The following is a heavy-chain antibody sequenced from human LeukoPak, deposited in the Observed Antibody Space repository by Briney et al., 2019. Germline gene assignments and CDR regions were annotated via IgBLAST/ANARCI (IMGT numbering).Heavy chain of an antibody. CDR3: ARTPGGYCSGGSCYFDY. CDR1: GFTVSSNY. J-gene: IGHJ4*02. V-gene: IGHV3-53*01. Sequence: PGGSLRLSCAASGFTVSSNYMSWVRQAPGKGLEWVSVIYSDGSTYYADSVKGRFTISRDNSKNTLYLQMNSLRAEDTAVYYCARTPGGYCSGGSCYFDYWGQGTPVTVSS. CDR2: IYSDGST. D-gene: IGHD2-15*01.